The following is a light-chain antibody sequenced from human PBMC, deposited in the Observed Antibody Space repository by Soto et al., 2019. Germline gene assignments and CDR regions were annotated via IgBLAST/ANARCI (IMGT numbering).Light chain of an antibody. Sequence: QSALTQPASVSGSPGQSITISCTGTSSDVGGYNYVSWYQHHPGKAPKLMIYDDSNRPSGVSNHFSGSKSGNTASLSISGLQPEDEADYYCSSYRTSNTRQIVCGTGTKVTVL. CDR3: SSYRTSNTRQIV. J-gene: IGLJ1*01. V-gene: IGLV2-14*03. CDR2: DDS. CDR1: SSDVGGYNY.